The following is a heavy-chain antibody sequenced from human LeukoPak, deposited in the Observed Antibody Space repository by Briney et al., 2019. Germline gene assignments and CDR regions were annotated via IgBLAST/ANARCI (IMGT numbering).Heavy chain of an antibody. Sequence: PGGSLRLSCAASGFTFSTYPMHWVRQAPGKGLEYVSGISANGGSIFYANSVKGRFTISRDNSKNTLYLQMGSLREEDMGVYYCARGRSLDCWGQGTLVTVSA. CDR3: ARGRSLDC. V-gene: IGHV3-64*01. CDR1: GFTFSTYP. J-gene: IGHJ4*02. CDR2: ISANGGSI.